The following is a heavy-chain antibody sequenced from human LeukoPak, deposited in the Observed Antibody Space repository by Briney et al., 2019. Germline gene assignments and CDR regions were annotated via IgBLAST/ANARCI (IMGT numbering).Heavy chain of an antibody. Sequence: GGSLRLSCAASGFTFSSYAMSWVRQAPGKGLEWVSAISGSGGSTYYADSVKGRFTISRDNAKNSLYLQMNSLRAEDTAVYYCARSETGLRYFDWLPRPVDYWGQGTLVTVSS. CDR1: GFTFSSYA. J-gene: IGHJ4*02. CDR2: ISGSGGST. CDR3: ARSETGLRYFDWLPRPVDY. V-gene: IGHV3-23*01. D-gene: IGHD3-9*01.